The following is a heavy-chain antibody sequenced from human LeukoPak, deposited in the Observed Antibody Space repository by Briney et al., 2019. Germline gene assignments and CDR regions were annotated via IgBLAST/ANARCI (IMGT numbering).Heavy chain of an antibody. V-gene: IGHV4-39*01. D-gene: IGHD6-19*01. CDR3: ARQYSSTRPGDFDY. Sequence: SETLSLTCIASGGYISSSNYHWGCIRQPPGKGLEWIGSIYYSGSTYYNPSLKSRVTISVDTSKNQFSLKLTSVTAADTAIYYCARQYSSTRPGDFDYWGQGTLVTVSS. CDR1: GGYISSSNYH. J-gene: IGHJ4*02. CDR2: IYYSGST.